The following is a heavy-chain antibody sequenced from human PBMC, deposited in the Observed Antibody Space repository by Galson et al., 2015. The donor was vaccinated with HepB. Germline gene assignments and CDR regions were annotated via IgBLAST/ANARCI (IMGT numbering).Heavy chain of an antibody. CDR3: ARDPGGLGWFDP. Sequence: SLRLSCAASGFTFSSYSMNWVRQAPGKGLEWVSSISSSSSYIYYADSVKGRFTISRDNAKNSLYLQMNSLRAEDTAVYYCARDPGGLGWFDPWGQGTLVTASS. J-gene: IGHJ5*02. D-gene: IGHD2-15*01. CDR1: GFTFSSYS. CDR2: ISSSSSYI. V-gene: IGHV3-21*01.